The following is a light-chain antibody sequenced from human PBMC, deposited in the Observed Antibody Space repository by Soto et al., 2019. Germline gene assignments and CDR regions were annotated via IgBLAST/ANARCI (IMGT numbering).Light chain of an antibody. CDR2: QDS. Sequence: SYELTQPPSVSVSPGQTASITCSGDKLGDKYVCWYQQKPGQSPVVVIYQDSKRPSGIPERFSGSNSGNTATLTISGTQAMDEADYYCQAWATSTAGVFGGGTTVTVL. CDR1: KLGDKY. CDR3: QAWATSTAGV. J-gene: IGLJ3*02. V-gene: IGLV3-1*01.